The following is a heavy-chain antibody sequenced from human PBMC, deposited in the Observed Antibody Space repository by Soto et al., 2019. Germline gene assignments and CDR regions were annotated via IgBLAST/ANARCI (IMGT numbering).Heavy chain of an antibody. CDR1: GGSISSSNW. V-gene: IGHV4-4*02. CDR3: ARVSGSYYYGMDV. CDR2: IYHSGST. D-gene: IGHD1-26*01. Sequence: QVQLQESGPGLVKPSGTLSLTCAVSGGSISSSNWWSWVRQPPGKGLEWIGEIYHSGSTNYNPSLTSRVTIAVDTPKNQFSLKLSSVTAADTAVYYCARVSGSYYYGMDVWGQGTTVTVSS. J-gene: IGHJ6*02.